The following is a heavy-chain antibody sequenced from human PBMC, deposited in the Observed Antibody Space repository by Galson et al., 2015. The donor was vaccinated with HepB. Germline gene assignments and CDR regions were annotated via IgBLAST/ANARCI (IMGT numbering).Heavy chain of an antibody. CDR1: GFTFSSYA. CDR2: ILYDGSNK. Sequence: SLRLSCAASGFTFSSYAIHWVRQAPGKGLEWVAVILYDGSNKYYADSVKGRFTISRDNSKNTLYLQMNSLRAEDTAVYYCARSVTYCSGGSCSHPDPFDYWGQGTLVTVSS. D-gene: IGHD2-15*01. CDR3: ARSVTYCSGGSCSHPDPFDY. J-gene: IGHJ4*02. V-gene: IGHV3-30*04.